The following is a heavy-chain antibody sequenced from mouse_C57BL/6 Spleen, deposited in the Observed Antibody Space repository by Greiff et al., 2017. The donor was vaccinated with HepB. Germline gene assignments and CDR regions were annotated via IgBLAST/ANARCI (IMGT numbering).Heavy chain of an antibody. D-gene: IGHD6-1*01. V-gene: IGHV5-4*01. Sequence: EVQRVESGGGLVKPGGSLKLSCAASGFTFSSYAMSWVRQTPEKRLEWVATISDGGSYTYYPDNVKGRFTIARDNAKNNLYLQMSHLKSEDTAMYYCARERTSYWYFDVWGTRTTVTVSS. J-gene: IGHJ1*03. CDR1: GFTFSSYA. CDR3: ARERTSYWYFDV. CDR2: ISDGGSYT.